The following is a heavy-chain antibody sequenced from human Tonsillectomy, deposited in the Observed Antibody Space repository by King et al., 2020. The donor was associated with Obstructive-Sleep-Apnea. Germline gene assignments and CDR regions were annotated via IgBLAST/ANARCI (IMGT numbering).Heavy chain of an antibody. D-gene: IGHD2-8*02. Sequence: DVQLVESGGGLVQPGRSLRLSCTASGFTFGDYAMSWFRQAPGKGLEWVGFIRSKAYGGTAEYAASVKGRFTISRDDSKIIAYLQMNSLKTEDTAVYYCTSDVPHTGGDYYYYGMDVWGQGTTVTVSS. CDR3: TSDVPHTGGDYYYYGMDV. CDR2: IRSKAYGGTA. CDR1: GFTFGDYA. V-gene: IGHV3-49*03. J-gene: IGHJ6*02.